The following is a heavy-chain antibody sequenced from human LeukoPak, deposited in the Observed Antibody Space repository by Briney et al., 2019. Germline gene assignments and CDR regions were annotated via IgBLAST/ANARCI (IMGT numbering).Heavy chain of an antibody. D-gene: IGHD5-18*01. CDR3: TRADTGRLHGLDI. CDR1: GFTFSSYW. J-gene: IGHJ3*02. Sequence: GGSLRLSCAASGFTFSSYWMSWVRQAPGKGLEWVSAISGSGGSTYYADSVKGRFTISRDNSKNTLYLQMNSLRAEDTAVYYCTRADTGRLHGLDIWGQGTRVTVSS. V-gene: IGHV3-23*01. CDR2: ISGSGGST.